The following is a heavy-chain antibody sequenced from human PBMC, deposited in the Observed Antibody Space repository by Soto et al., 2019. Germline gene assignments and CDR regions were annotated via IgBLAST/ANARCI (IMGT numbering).Heavy chain of an antibody. CDR3: AKGGAVYGLLTHDY. V-gene: IGHV3-23*01. D-gene: IGHD3-9*01. J-gene: IGHJ4*02. CDR2: ITGSSSNL. Sequence: EVQLLESGGGLDQPGGSLRLSCAASGFTFSDYAMSWVRQAPGKGLEWVTTITGSSSNLYYTDSVKGRFAISRDNSRNILFLQMNSLTAEDTAVYYCAKGGAVYGLLTHDYWGQGTLVTVSS. CDR1: GFTFSDYA.